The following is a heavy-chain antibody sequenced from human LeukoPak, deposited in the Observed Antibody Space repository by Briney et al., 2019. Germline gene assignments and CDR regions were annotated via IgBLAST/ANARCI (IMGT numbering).Heavy chain of an antibody. Sequence: GGSLRLSCAASGFTFSSYGMHWVRQAPGKGLEWVAVISYDGSNKYYADSVKGRFTISRDNSKNTLYLQMNSLRAEDTAVYYCATHPSLDYWGQGTLVTVSS. CDR2: ISYDGSNK. V-gene: IGHV3-30*03. CDR3: ATHPSLDY. CDR1: GFTFSSYG. J-gene: IGHJ4*02.